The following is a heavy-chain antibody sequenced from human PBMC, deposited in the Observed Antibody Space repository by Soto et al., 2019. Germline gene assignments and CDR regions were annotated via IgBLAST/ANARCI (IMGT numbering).Heavy chain of an antibody. CDR3: ARVRIFGVPGWFDP. V-gene: IGHV3-48*03. J-gene: IGHJ5*02. CDR2: ISSSGTTI. CDR1: GFTFSKYA. Sequence: PGGSLRLSCAASGFTFSKYAMNWVRQAPGKGLEWVSYISSSGTTIYYADSVKGRFTISRDNAKNSLYLQMNSLRAEDTAVYYCARVRIFGVPGWFDPWGQGTLVTVSS. D-gene: IGHD3-3*01.